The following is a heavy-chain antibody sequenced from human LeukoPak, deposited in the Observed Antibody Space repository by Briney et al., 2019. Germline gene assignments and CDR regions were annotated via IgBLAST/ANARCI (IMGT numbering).Heavy chain of an antibody. CDR3: ARSRGGYSYGYSSADY. V-gene: IGHV5-51*01. J-gene: IGHJ4*02. CDR1: GYSFTSYW. CDR2: IYPGDSDT. Sequence: PGESLKISCKGSGYSFTSYWIGWVRQMPGKGLEWMGIIYPGDSDTRYSPSFQGQVTISADKSISTAYLQWSSLKASDTAMYYCARSRGGYSYGYSSADYWGQGTLVTVSS. D-gene: IGHD5-18*01.